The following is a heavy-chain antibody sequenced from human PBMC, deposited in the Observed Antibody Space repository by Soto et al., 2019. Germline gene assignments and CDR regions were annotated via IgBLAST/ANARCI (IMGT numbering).Heavy chain of an antibody. J-gene: IGHJ4*02. D-gene: IGHD1-26*01. CDR2: IIPILGIA. CDR3: ARSLLIVGATSYDY. V-gene: IGHV1-69*02. CDR1: GGTFSSYT. Sequence: ASVKVSCEACGGTFSSYTISWVRQAPGQGLEWMGRIIPILGIANYAQKFQGRVTITADKSTSTAYMELSSLRSEDTAVYYCARSLLIVGATSYDYWGQGTLVTVSS.